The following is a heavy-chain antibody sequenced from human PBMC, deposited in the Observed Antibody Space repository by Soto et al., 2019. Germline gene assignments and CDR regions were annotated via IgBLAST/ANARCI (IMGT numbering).Heavy chain of an antibody. D-gene: IGHD3-9*01. J-gene: IGHJ5*02. Sequence: EVQLLESGGGLVQPGGSLRLSCAASGFSFSSYAMSWVRQAPGKGLEWVSGIIGGGGSTYYAVSVKGRFTSSRDNSKITLSLQMNRLRVEDTAIYYCAKAGGYDILTGYRNRFDPWCQGTLVTVSS. CDR2: IIGGGGST. CDR3: AKAGGYDILTGYRNRFDP. CDR1: GFSFSSYA. V-gene: IGHV3-23*01.